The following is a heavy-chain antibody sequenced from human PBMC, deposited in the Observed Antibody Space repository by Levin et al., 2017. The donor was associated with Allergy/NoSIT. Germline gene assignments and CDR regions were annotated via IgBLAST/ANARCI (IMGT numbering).Heavy chain of an antibody. D-gene: IGHD4-17*01. CDR2: ISHREST. CDR3: AVFSFRYGTFDI. V-gene: IGHV4-34*01. Sequence: SETLSLTCAVYGGSFIGYYWSWIRQSPGKGLEWIGEISHRESTTYNPSLKSGVRRSLETSGNQFSLRLDSVTAADTAVYYCAVFSFRYGTFDIWGPATMVTVSS. J-gene: IGHJ3*02. CDR1: GGSFIGYY.